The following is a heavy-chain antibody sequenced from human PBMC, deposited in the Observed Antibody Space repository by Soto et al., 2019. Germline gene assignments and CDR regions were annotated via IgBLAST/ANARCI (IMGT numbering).Heavy chain of an antibody. D-gene: IGHD3-22*01. V-gene: IGHV1-69*13. Sequence: GASVQVSCKASGGTFSTYTMSWVRQAPGQGLEWMGGIIPMFGTTTYAENFQGRVTITADESTSTAYMELTSLRSEDTAVYYCTRDLYYFDSSAYYGHNWFDPWGQGTLVTVSS. CDR2: IIPMFGTT. CDR1: GGTFSTYT. CDR3: TRDLYYFDSSAYYGHNWFDP. J-gene: IGHJ5*02.